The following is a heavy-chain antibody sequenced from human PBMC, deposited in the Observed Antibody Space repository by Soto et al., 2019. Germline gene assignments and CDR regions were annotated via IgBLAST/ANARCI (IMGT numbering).Heavy chain of an antibody. D-gene: IGHD2-2*01. Sequence: EVQLLESGGGLVQPGGSLRLSCAASGFTFSSYAMSWVRQAPGKGLEWVSAISGSGGSTYYADSVKGRFTISRDNSKNTLYLQMNSLRAEDTAVYYCAKDIVVVPAATGGFDYWGQGTLVTVSS. J-gene: IGHJ4*02. V-gene: IGHV3-23*01. CDR3: AKDIVVVPAATGGFDY. CDR2: ISGSGGST. CDR1: GFTFSSYA.